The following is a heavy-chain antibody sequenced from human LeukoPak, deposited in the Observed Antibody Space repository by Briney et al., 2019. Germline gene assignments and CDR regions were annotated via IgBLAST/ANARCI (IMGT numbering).Heavy chain of an antibody. V-gene: IGHV3-48*02. CDR3: TRGRGARPYFDY. CDR2: ITSSSSTI. J-gene: IGHJ4*02. CDR1: GFTFSTYN. Sequence: GGSLRLSCAASGFTFSTYNINWVRQAPGKGLEWLSYITSSSSTIYYADSVKGRFTISRDNGKNSLYLQMNSLTDEDTAVYYCTRGRGARPYFDYWGQGTLVTVSS.